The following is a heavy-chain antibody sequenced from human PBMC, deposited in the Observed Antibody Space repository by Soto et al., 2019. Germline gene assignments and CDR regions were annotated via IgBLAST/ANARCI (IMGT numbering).Heavy chain of an antibody. Sequence: SETLDLTCTVFGGSVSKGNYYGSWIRQPPGKGLEGIGYIYYSGSTNYNPSLKSRVSISLDTSKTQFSLRLTSVTAADTAVYYCAIMPVETHMINWCDPWGQGTRAT. V-gene: IGHV4-61*01. J-gene: IGHJ5*02. CDR3: AIMPVETHMINWCDP. CDR1: GGSVSKGNYY. CDR2: IYYSGST. D-gene: IGHD3-16*01.